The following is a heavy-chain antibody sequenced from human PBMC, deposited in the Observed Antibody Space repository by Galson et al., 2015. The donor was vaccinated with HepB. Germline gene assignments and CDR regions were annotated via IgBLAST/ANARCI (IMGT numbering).Heavy chain of an antibody. Sequence: SVKVSCKVSGSTLTELSMHWVRQAPGKGLEWMGGFDPEDGETIYAQKFQGRVTMTEDTSTDTAYMELSSLRSEDTAVYYCATEETGTHTFDYWGQGTLVTVSS. J-gene: IGHJ4*02. V-gene: IGHV1-24*01. D-gene: IGHD1-1*01. CDR2: FDPEDGET. CDR3: ATEETGTHTFDY. CDR1: GSTLTELS.